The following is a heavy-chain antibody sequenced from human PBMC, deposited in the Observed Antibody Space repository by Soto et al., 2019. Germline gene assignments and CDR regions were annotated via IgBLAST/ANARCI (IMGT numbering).Heavy chain of an antibody. V-gene: IGHV3-48*01. J-gene: IGHJ4*01. CDR2: ISSSSSTI. CDR3: ARGGGCSGGSCNFDY. D-gene: IGHD2-15*01. CDR1: GFTFSSYS. Sequence: EVQLVESGGGLVQPGGSLRLSCAASGFTFSSYSMNWVRQAPGKGLEWVSYISSSSSTIYYADSVKGRFTISRDNAKNSLYLQMNSLRAEYTAVYSCARGGGCSGGSCNFDYWGHGTLVNVSS.